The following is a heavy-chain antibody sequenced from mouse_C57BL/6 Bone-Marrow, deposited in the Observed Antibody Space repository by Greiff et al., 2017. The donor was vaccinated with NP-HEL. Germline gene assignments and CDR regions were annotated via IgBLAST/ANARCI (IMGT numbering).Heavy chain of an antibody. CDR1: GYTFTSYW. V-gene: IGHV1-53*01. D-gene: IGHD2-2*01. CDR3: ARYYGYDATDGFAY. Sequence: VQLQESGTELVKPGASVKLSCKASGYTFTSYWMHWVKQRPGQGLEWIGNINPSNGGTNYNEKFKSKATLTVDESSSTAYMQLSSLTSEDSAVYYCARYYGYDATDGFAYWGQGTLVTVSA. CDR2: INPSNGGT. J-gene: IGHJ3*01.